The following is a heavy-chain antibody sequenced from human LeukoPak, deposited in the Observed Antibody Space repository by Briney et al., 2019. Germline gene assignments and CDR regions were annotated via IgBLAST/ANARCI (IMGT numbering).Heavy chain of an antibody. V-gene: IGHV2-70*04. J-gene: IGHJ4*02. CDR1: RFSLSTSGIR. D-gene: IGHD4-17*01. Sequence: SGPRLVNPTQALTLTCTFSRFSLSTSGIRVSWIRQPPGKALVWLARIDWDDDKFYSTSLKTRLTISKDTSKNQVVLTMTNMDPVDTAAYYCARSLDDYGYRVFDYWGQGTLVTVS. CDR2: IDWDDDK. CDR3: ARSLDDYGYRVFDY.